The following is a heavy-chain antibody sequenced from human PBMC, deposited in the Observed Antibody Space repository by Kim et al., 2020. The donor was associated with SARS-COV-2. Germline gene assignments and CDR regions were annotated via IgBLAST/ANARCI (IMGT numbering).Heavy chain of an antibody. Sequence: ADKVKGRCTISRDNAKESLYRQMNSLRDEDTAVYYCARDALDYGGNSEGDYWGQGTLVTVSS. J-gene: IGHJ4*02. D-gene: IGHD4-17*01. V-gene: IGHV3-21*01. CDR3: ARDALDYGGNSEGDY.